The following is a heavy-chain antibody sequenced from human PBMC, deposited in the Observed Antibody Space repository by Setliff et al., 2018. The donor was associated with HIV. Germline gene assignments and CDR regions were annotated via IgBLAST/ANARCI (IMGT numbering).Heavy chain of an antibody. D-gene: IGHD2-8*02. Sequence: GASVKVSCKASGYTFTDNYIHWVRQAPGQGLEWMGWISGDNGNTKYAQKLQGRVTMTTDTSTSTAYMELRNLRSDDTAVYYCARVQVGDPYYSYYYMDVWGEGTTVTVSS. CDR1: GYTFTDNY. J-gene: IGHJ6*03. V-gene: IGHV1-18*04. CDR2: ISGDNGNT. CDR3: ARVQVGDPYYSYYYMDV.